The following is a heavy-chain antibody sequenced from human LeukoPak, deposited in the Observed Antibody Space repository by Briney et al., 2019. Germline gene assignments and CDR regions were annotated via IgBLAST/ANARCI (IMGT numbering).Heavy chain of an antibody. V-gene: IGHV3-30*04. J-gene: IGHJ4*02. Sequence: GGSLRLSCAASGFTFSSYAMHCVRQAPGKGLEWVAVISYDGSNKYYADSVKGRFTISRDNSKNTLYLQMNSLRAEDTAVYYCARTWEEYYFDYWGQGTLVIVSS. CDR3: ARTWEEYYFDY. D-gene: IGHD1-26*01. CDR2: ISYDGSNK. CDR1: GFTFSSYA.